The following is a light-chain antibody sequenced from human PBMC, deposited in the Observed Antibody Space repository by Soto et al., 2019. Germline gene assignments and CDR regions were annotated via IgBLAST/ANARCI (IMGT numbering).Light chain of an antibody. V-gene: IGLV2-8*01. CDR2: EVS. CDR1: SSDVGAYNY. J-gene: IGLJ1*01. Sequence: QSALTQPPSASGSPGQSVTISCTGTSSDVGAYNYVSWYQQHPGKAPKLMIYEVSKRPSGVPDRFSGSKSGNTASLTVSGLQAEDEADYYCSSDAGSNIFVFGTGTKLTV. CDR3: SSDAGSNIFV.